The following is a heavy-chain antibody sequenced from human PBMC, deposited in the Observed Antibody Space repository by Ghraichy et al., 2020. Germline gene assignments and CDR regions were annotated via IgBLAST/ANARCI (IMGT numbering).Heavy chain of an antibody. CDR2: INPNSGGT. J-gene: IGHJ5*02. CDR1: GYTFTGYY. D-gene: IGHD2-8*01. CDR3: ARAGGVYGEAWFDP. V-gene: IGHV1-2*02. Sequence: ASVKVSCKASGYTFTGYYMHWVRQAPGQGLEWMGWINPNSGGTNYAQKFQGRVTMTRDTSISTAYMELSRLRSDDTAVYYCARAGGVYGEAWFDPWGQGTLVTVSS.